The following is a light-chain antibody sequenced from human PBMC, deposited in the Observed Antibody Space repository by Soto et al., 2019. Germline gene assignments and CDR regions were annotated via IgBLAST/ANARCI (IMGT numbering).Light chain of an antibody. CDR2: AAS. V-gene: IGKV1-9*01. CDR3: QQLNSYPLT. J-gene: IGKJ4*01. Sequence: IQLTQSPSSLSASVGDRVTITCRASQGISSYLAWYQQQPGKAPKLLIYAASTLQSGVPSRLSGSGSGTDFTLTISSLQPEDFATYYCQQLNSYPLTFGGGTKVEIK. CDR1: QGISSY.